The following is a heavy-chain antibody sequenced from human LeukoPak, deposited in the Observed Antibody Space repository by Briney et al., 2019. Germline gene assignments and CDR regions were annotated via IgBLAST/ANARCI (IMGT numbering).Heavy chain of an antibody. V-gene: IGHV4-39*07. CDR2: INHSGST. J-gene: IGHJ4*02. Sequence: SPSETLSLTCTVSGGSISSSSYYWGWIRQPPGKGLEWIGEINHSGSTNYNPSLKSRVTISVDTSKNQFSLKLSSVTAADTAVYYCARAGSHYDILTGYPYFFDYWGQGTLVTVSS. CDR3: ARAGSHYDILTGYPYFFDY. CDR1: GGSISSSSYY. D-gene: IGHD3-9*01.